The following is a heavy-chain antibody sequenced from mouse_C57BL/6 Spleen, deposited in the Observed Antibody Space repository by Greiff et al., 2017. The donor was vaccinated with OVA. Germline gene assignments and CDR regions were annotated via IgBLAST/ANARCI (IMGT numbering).Heavy chain of an antibody. CDR2: LYPYNGVS. V-gene: IGHV1-31*01. CDR3: ARGGGCAY. Sequence: VQLQQSGPELVKPGASVKISCKASGYSFTGYYMHWVKQSHGTILDWIGYLYPYNGVSSYNQKFKGKATLTVDKSAITAYMELRRLKAEDYVVNYWARGGGCAYWGKGTLVTVSA. J-gene: IGHJ3*01. CDR1: GYSFTGYY.